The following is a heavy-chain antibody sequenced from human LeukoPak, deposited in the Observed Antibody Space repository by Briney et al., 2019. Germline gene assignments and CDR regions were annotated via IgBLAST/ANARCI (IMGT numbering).Heavy chain of an antibody. CDR2: GYYRGST. V-gene: IGHV4-39*01. CDR1: GGSISSSSYY. Sequence: SETLSLTCTVSGGSISSSSYYWGWIRQPPGKGLEWIGSGYYRGSTYYNPSLKIRVTISVDTSRNQFSLKLSSVTAADTAVYYCARQRPGHCDYWGQGTLGSFSS. D-gene: IGHD6-6*01. J-gene: IGHJ4*02. CDR3: ARQRPGHCDY.